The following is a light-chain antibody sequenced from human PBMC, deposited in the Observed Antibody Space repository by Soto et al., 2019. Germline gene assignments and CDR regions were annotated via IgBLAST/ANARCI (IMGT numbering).Light chain of an antibody. V-gene: IGLV1-44*01. Sequence: VLSQPPSASGSSGHKITLSCSGSTSDIGSNTVNWYQQVPGTAPKLLIYANNQRPSGVPDRFSGSESGTSASLAISGLQSEDEADYYCEAWDDSLNGPVFGEGTKVTVL. J-gene: IGLJ3*02. CDR2: ANN. CDR1: TSDIGSNT. CDR3: EAWDDSLNGPV.